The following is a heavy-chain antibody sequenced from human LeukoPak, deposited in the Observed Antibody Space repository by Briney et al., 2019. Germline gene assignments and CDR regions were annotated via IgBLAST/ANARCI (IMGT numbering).Heavy chain of an antibody. V-gene: IGHV1-24*01. D-gene: IGHD6-19*01. CDR1: GYTLTELS. J-gene: IGHJ4*02. Sequence: ASVKVSCKVSGYTLTELSMHWVRQAPGKGLEWMGGFDPEDGETTYAQKFQGRVTMTEDTSTDTAYMELSSLRSEDTAVYYCATQRADIGSGWYVGGYWGQGTLVTVSS. CDR2: FDPEDGET. CDR3: ATQRADIGSGWYVGGY.